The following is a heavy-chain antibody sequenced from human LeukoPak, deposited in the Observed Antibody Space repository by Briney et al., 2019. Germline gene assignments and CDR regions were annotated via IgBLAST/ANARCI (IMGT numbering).Heavy chain of an antibody. Sequence: SETLSLTCAVYGGSFSDYYWSWIRQPPGKGLEWIGSISYSGNTYYNPSLQSRVSMSIDTSRNKFSLKLSYVTAADTAVYYCARLYFDFWSGYSDYWGQGTLATVSS. CDR2: ISYSGNT. V-gene: IGHV4-34*01. CDR1: GGSFSDYY. D-gene: IGHD3-3*01. CDR3: ARLYFDFWSGYSDY. J-gene: IGHJ4*02.